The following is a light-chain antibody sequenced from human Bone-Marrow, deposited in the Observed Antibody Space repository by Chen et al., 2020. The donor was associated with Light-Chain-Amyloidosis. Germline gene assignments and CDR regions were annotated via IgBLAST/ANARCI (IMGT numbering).Light chain of an antibody. Sequence: DIQMPHSPSTLSASVGDRVTITCRARQSVSSWLAWYPQRPGKAPNLLIYKASDLGSGVPSRISGSGSGTEVTLTITSLQPEDFEAYCCQQYRPYSRAFGQGSQVDI. J-gene: IGKJ1*01. CDR2: KAS. CDR1: QSVSSW. CDR3: QQYRPYSRA. V-gene: IGKV1-5*03.